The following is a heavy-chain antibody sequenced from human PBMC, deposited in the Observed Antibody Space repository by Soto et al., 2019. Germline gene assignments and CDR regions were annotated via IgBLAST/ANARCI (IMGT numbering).Heavy chain of an antibody. Sequence: EGCLRLSCESSGSTFNDYSMDWVRQAPEKGLEWVSSISSSGTYIYYADSVKGRFAISRDNANNVMYLQMDTLRAEDTAVYYCVRAEHVFDVHYYGMDLWGQGTTVTVSS. D-gene: IGHD1-26*01. CDR2: ISSSGTYI. CDR1: GSTFNDYS. CDR3: VRAEHVFDVHYYGMDL. J-gene: IGHJ6*02. V-gene: IGHV3-21*01.